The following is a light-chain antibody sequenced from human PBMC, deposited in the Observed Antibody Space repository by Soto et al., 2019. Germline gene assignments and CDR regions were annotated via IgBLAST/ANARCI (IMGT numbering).Light chain of an antibody. CDR3: QQYKDYPIT. Sequence: DIQMTQSPSTLSASVGDRVTITCQASQSINTNLAWYHQKPGKAPNLLIYMASSLQTGVPSRFSGSGSGTEFNLTISSLQPDDFASYYCQQYKDYPITFGQGTRLEIK. CDR2: MAS. J-gene: IGKJ5*01. CDR1: QSINTN. V-gene: IGKV1-5*03.